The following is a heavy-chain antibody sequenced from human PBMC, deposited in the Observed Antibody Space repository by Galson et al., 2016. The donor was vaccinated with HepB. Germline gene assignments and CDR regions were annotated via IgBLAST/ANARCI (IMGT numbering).Heavy chain of an antibody. CDR1: GGSISSSNW. CDR3: ARRGYDSWSGLYYYYGMDV. Sequence: ETLSLTCADSGGSISSSNWWSWVRQPPGKGLEWIGEIFHSGSTNYNPSLKSRVTISVDKSKNQFSLRLSSVTAADSAVYYCARRGYDSWSGLYYYYGMDVWGQGTTVTVSS. CDR2: IFHSGST. D-gene: IGHD3-3*01. V-gene: IGHV4-4*02. J-gene: IGHJ6*02.